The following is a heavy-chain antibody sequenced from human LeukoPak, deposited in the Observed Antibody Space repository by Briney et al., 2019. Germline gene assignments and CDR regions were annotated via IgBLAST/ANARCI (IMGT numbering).Heavy chain of an antibody. CDR1: GFTFSSYV. Sequence: HPGRSLRLSCAASGFTFSSYVMHWVRQAPGKGLEWVAVISYDGSNKYYADSVKGRFTISRDNSKNTLYLQMNSLRAEDTAVYYCAKSGDNFDYWGQGTLVTVSS. CDR3: AKSGDNFDY. J-gene: IGHJ4*02. V-gene: IGHV3-30*18. CDR2: ISYDGSNK. D-gene: IGHD1-26*01.